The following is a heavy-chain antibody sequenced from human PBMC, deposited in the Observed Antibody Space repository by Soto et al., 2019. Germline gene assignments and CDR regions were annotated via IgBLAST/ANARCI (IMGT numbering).Heavy chain of an antibody. J-gene: IGHJ4*02. CDR1: GYSFTSYW. CDR2: IYPGDSDT. V-gene: IGHV5-51*01. CDR3: ARPYCSGGSCYRSGFDY. D-gene: IGHD2-15*01. Sequence: PGESLKISCKGSGYSFTSYWIGWVRQMPGTGLEWMGIIYPGDSDTRYSPSFQGQVTISADKSINTAYLQWSTLKASDTAMYYCARPYCSGGSCYRSGFDYWGQGTLVTVSS.